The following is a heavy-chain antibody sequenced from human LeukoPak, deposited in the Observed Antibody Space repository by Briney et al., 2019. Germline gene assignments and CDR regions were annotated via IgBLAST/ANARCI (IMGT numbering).Heavy chain of an antibody. Sequence: GASVKVSCKASGYTFTSYYMHWARQAPGQGLEWMGIINPSGGSTSYAQKFQGRVTMTRDTSTSTVYMELSSLRSEDTAVYYCARDYCSSTSCPAYYFDYWGQGTLVTVSS. CDR1: GYTFTSYY. CDR2: INPSGGST. J-gene: IGHJ4*02. D-gene: IGHD2-2*01. CDR3: ARDYCSSTSCPAYYFDY. V-gene: IGHV1-46*01.